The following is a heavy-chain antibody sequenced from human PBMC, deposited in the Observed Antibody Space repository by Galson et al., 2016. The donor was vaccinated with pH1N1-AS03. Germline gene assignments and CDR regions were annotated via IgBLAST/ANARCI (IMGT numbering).Heavy chain of an antibody. CDR1: GFTFSTYG. CDR2: ISYDGTNK. J-gene: IGHJ4*01. CDR3: AKTRKRGYSGYSFFEGPLDY. D-gene: IGHD5-12*01. Sequence: SLRLSCAASGFTFSTYGMHWVRQAPGKGLECVAIISYDGTNKYYADSVQGRFTISRDNSKNTLYLQMNSLRPEDTAVYYCAKTRKRGYSGYSFFEGPLDYWSQGTLVTVSS. V-gene: IGHV3-30*18.